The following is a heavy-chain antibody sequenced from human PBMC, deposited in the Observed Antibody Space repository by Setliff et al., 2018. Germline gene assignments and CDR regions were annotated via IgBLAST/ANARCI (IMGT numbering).Heavy chain of an antibody. CDR1: RGTFSSYG. J-gene: IGHJ4*02. CDR2: IIPIFGTT. CDR3: ARGSVEYSRGWYYFDY. V-gene: IGHV1-69*13. D-gene: IGHD6-19*01. Sequence: EASVKVSCKASRGTFSSYGITWVRQAPGQGLEWMGGIIPIFGTTDYAQKFQGRVTVTADESTSTAYMELSSLRSEDTAVYYCARGSVEYSRGWYYFDYWAQGTLVTVSS.